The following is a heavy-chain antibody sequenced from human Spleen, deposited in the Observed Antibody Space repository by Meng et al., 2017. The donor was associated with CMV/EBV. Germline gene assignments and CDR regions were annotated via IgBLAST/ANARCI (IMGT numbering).Heavy chain of an antibody. Sequence: SCEASGFTFSSYWMHWVRQAPGKGLVWVSRINSDGSSTSYADSVKGRFTISRDNAKNTLYLQMNSLRAEDTAVYYCATGGGYDFFDYWGQGTLVTVSS. CDR2: INSDGSST. CDR1: GFTFSSYW. J-gene: IGHJ4*02. CDR3: ATGGGYDFFDY. D-gene: IGHD5-12*01. V-gene: IGHV3-74*01.